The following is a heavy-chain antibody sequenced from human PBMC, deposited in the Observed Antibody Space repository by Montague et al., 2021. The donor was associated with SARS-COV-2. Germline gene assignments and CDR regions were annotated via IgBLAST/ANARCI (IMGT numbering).Heavy chain of an antibody. CDR2: IDWDDDE. J-gene: IGHJ4*02. V-gene: IGHV2-70*11. CDR3: AHKNSGWPIEFAN. CDR1: GFSLIDNGMS. D-gene: IGHD6-19*01. Sequence: PALVKPTQTLTLTCAFSGFSLIDNGMSVAWIRQPPGKALEWLARIDWDDDEYFNIALKTRLTISKDTSKNQVVLTVTNVDPVDTATYFCAHKNSGWPIEFANWGQGALVTVSS.